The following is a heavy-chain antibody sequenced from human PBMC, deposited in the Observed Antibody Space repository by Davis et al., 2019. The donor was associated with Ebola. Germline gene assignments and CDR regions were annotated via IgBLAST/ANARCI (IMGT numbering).Heavy chain of an antibody. Sequence: SETLSLTCTVSGGSISSSSYYWSWIRQPPGKGLEWIGYIYYTGSTNYNPSLKSRVIISVDTSKNHFSLNVSSPTAADSAVYYCARLAYSSPDAFDIWGQGTRVTVSS. J-gene: IGHJ3*02. V-gene: IGHV4-61*03. D-gene: IGHD4-11*01. CDR1: GGSISSSSYY. CDR3: ARLAYSSPDAFDI. CDR2: IYYTGST.